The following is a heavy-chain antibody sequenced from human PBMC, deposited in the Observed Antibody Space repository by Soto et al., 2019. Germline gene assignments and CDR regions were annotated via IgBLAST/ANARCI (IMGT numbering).Heavy chain of an antibody. CDR3: ARYRFRVRTTGTTTEPQIDY. V-gene: IGHV1-18*01. J-gene: IGHJ4*02. Sequence: QVQLVQSGAEVKKPGASVKVSCKASGYTFTSYGISWVRQPPGQGLEWMGWISAYNGNTNYAQKLQGRVTMTTDTSTSTAYMELRSLRSDDTAVYYCARYRFRVRTTGTTTEPQIDYWGQGTLSPSPQ. CDR1: GYTFTSYG. CDR2: ISAYNGNT. D-gene: IGHD1-1*01.